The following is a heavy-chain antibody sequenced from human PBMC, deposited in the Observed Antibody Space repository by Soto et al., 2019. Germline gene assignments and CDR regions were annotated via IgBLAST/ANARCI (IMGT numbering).Heavy chain of an antibody. CDR2: INHSGST. V-gene: IGHV4-34*01. CDR3: TRANWYSEY. D-gene: IGHD7-27*01. J-gene: IGHJ4*02. Sequence: SETLSLTCTVYGWSFSGYYWSWIRQPPGKGLEWIGEINHSGSTNYNPSLKSRVTISVDTSKNQISLKLSSVTAADTAVYYCTRANWYSEYWGQGTLVTVSS. CDR1: GWSFSGYY.